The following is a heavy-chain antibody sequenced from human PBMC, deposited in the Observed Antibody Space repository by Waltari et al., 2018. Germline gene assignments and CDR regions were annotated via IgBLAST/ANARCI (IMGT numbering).Heavy chain of an antibody. V-gene: IGHV3-33*06. CDR1: GFTFSSYG. J-gene: IGHJ4*02. CDR2: IWDDGSNK. CDR3: AKRSGDSTGYQIDY. D-gene: IGHD3-22*01. Sequence: QVQLVESGGGVVQPGRSLRLSCAASGFTFSSYGMHWVRQAPGKGLGWGAVIWDDGSNKYYADSVKGRFTISRDNSKNTLYLQMNSLRAEDTAVYYCAKRSGDSTGYQIDYWGQGTLVTVSS.